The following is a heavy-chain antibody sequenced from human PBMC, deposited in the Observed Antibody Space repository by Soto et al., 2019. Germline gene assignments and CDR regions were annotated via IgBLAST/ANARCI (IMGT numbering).Heavy chain of an antibody. Sequence: GGSLRLSGAVSVFTFSNENMNWVRQVPGKGLEWVSSISSRSTFMNYADSVKGRFTISRDNDKSSLYLQMNSLRAEDTAVYYCARDPPLSMIVVVGVDDFWGQGTLVTVSS. J-gene: IGHJ4*02. CDR1: VFTFSNEN. CDR3: ARDPPLSMIVVVGVDDF. D-gene: IGHD3-22*01. V-gene: IGHV3-21*06. CDR2: ISSRSTFM.